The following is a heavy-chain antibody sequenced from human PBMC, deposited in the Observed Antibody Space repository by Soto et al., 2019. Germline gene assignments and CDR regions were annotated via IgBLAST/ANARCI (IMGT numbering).Heavy chain of an antibody. Sequence: EVQLVESGGGLVQPGGSLKLSCEASGFSFSASSIHWVRQASGKGLEWVGHVRIEADSYAKADGESVKGRFTISRDDSKNTAFLQMHGLKTEDTTIYFCTRHQCSGFACPSTSFYYMDVWGKGTKVTVSS. V-gene: IGHV3-73*01. J-gene: IGHJ6*03. CDR3: TRHQCSGFACPSTSFYYMDV. CDR1: GFSFSASS. CDR2: VRIEADSYAK. D-gene: IGHD2-15*01.